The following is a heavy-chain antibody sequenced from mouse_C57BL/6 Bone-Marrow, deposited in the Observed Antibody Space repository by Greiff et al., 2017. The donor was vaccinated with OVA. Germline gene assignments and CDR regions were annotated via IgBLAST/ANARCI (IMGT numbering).Heavy chain of an antibody. J-gene: IGHJ4*01. V-gene: IGHV14-4*01. CDR2: IDPENGDT. CDR1: GFNIKDDY. D-gene: IGHD2-5*01. CDR3: TTSDYSNYGAMDY. Sequence: DVQLVESGAELVRPGASVKLSCTASGFNIKDDYMHWVKQRPEQGLEWIGWIDPENGDTEYASKFQGKATITADKSSNTAYLQLSSLTSEDTAVYYGTTSDYSNYGAMDYWGQGTSVTVSA.